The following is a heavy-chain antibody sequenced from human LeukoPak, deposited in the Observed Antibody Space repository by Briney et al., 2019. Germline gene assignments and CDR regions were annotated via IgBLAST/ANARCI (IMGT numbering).Heavy chain of an antibody. CDR1: GCTFDIYA. D-gene: IGHD2-15*01. V-gene: IGHV3-30*04. J-gene: IGHJ4*02. CDR3: ARDQFQHCSIGSCYVIEN. CDR2: MSYDGSNK. Sequence: GRPLRLSCAAAGCTFDIYAMDWVRQAPGKGLEWVAAMSYDGSNKYYADSVKGRFTTARDNSRNTLQLQMSSLLVADTAIYDCARDQFQHCSIGSCYVIENWGPGTLVAASS.